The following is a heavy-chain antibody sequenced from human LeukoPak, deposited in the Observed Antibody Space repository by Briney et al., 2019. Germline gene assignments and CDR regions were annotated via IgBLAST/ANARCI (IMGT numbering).Heavy chain of an antibody. D-gene: IGHD3-22*01. V-gene: IGHV4-38-2*02. CDR2: IYHSGST. CDR3: ARDSDYDSSGYYYGEGFDY. Sequence: PSETLSLTCAVSGYSISSGYYWGWIRPPPGKGLEWIGSIYHSGSTYYNPSLKSRVTISVDTSKNQFSLKLSSVTAADTAVYYCARDSDYDSSGYYYGEGFDYWGQGTLVTVSS. CDR1: GYSISSGYY. J-gene: IGHJ4*02.